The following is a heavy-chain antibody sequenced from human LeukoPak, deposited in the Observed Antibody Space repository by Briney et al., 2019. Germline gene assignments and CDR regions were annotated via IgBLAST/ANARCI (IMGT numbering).Heavy chain of an antibody. Sequence: PSETLSLTCTVSGGSISNYYWSWIRQPPGKGLEWIGYIYNSGHTNYNPSLKRRVTISEDTSKNQLSLQLSCVTAADTAVYYCARPAVTTSRYFEHWGQGTLVTVSS. V-gene: IGHV4-59*01. J-gene: IGHJ1*01. CDR1: GGSISNYY. CDR2: IYNSGHT. CDR3: ARPAVTTSRYFEH. D-gene: IGHD4-17*01.